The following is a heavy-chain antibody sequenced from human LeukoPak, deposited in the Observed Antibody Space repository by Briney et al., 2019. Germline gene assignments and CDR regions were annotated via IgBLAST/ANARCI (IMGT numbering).Heavy chain of an antibody. D-gene: IGHD3-10*01. CDR3: ARGTGFGSPNAFDI. CDR1: GYTFTSYA. Sequence: ASVKVSCKASGYTFTSYAMSWVRQAPGQGLEWMGWINTNTGNPTYAQGFTGRFVFSLDTSVSTAYLQISSLKAEDTAVYYCARGTGFGSPNAFDIWGQGTMVTVSS. J-gene: IGHJ3*02. V-gene: IGHV7-4-1*02. CDR2: INTNTGNP.